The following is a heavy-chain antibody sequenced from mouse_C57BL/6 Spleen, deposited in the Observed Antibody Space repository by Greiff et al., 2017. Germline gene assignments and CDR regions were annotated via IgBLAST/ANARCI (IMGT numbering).Heavy chain of an antibody. CDR2: ISYSGST. J-gene: IGHJ3*01. V-gene: IGHV3-1*01. Sequence: VQLKESGPGMVKPSQSLSLTCTVTGYSITSGYDWHWIRHFPGNKLEWMGYISYSGSTNSNPSLKSRISITHDTSKNHFFLKLNSVATVDTATCSCERDGNAPWFAYWGQGTLVTVSA. CDR3: ERDGNAPWFAY. CDR1: GYSITSGYD.